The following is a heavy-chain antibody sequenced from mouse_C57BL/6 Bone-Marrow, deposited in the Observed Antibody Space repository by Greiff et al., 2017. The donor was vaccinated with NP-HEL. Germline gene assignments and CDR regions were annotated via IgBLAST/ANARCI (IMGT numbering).Heavy chain of an antibody. CDR1: GFSLTSYA. D-gene: IGHD1-1*01. V-gene: IGHV2-9-1*01. CDR2: IWTGGGT. Sequence: QVQLQQSGPGLVAPSQSLSITCTVSGFSLTSYAISWVRQPPGKGLEWLGVIWTGGGTNYNSALKSRLSISKDNSKSQVFLKMNSLQTDDTARYYCARNKNYYGSSYWYFDVWGTGTTVTVSS. CDR3: ARNKNYYGSSYWYFDV. J-gene: IGHJ1*03.